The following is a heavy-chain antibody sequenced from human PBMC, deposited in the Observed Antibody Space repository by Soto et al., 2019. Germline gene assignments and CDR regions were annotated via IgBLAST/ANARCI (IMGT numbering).Heavy chain of an antibody. V-gene: IGHV1-18*01. CDR3: ARDEKDYYDSSGYYTPDY. CDR2: ISAYNGNT. D-gene: IGHD3-22*01. CDR1: GYTFTSYG. J-gene: IGHJ4*02. Sequence: QVQLVQSGAEVKKPGASVKVSCKASGYTFTSYGISWVRQAPGQGLEWMGWISAYNGNTNYAQKLQGRVTMTTDTSTSTAYMELRSLRSDDTAVYYCARDEKDYYDSSGYYTPDYWGQETLVTFSS.